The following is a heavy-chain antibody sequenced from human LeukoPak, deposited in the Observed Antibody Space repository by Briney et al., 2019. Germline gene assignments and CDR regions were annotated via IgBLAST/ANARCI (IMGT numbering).Heavy chain of an antibody. CDR3: ARDPTYYYDSSGYVRDWFDP. CDR2: IYTSGNT. J-gene: IGHJ5*02. CDR1: GGSISSYY. D-gene: IGHD3-22*01. V-gene: IGHV4-4*07. Sequence: PSETLSLTCTVSGGSISSYYWSWIRQPAGKGLEWIGRIYTSGNTNYNPSLKSRVTMSVDTSKNQFSLKLSSVTAADTAVYYCARDPTYYYDSSGYVRDWFDPWGQGTLVTVSS.